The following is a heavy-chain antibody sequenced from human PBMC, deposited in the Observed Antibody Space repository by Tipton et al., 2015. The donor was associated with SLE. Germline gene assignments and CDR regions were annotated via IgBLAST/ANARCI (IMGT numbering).Heavy chain of an antibody. Sequence: SLRLSCAGSGFSFSDYEMHWVRQAPGKGLEWVSYIFSSGSTIYYTGSVEGRFTISRDNAKQSLYLQMNSLRAEDTALYFCAKGPGVATYFDYWGQGTLVTVSS. D-gene: IGHD5-12*01. CDR2: IFSSGSTI. CDR3: AKGPGVATYFDY. J-gene: IGHJ4*02. V-gene: IGHV3-48*03. CDR1: GFSFSDYE.